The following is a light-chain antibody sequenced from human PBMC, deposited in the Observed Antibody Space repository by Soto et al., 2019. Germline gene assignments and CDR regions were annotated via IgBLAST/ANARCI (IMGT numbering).Light chain of an antibody. J-gene: IGKJ4*01. CDR1: QTITSSY. V-gene: IGKV3-20*01. CDR3: QLYGTSPLLT. Sequence: EIVLTQSPGTLSLSPGERATLSCRASQTITSSYLAWYQQKPGQAPRLLIYSASSRATGIPDRFRGSGSGTDFTLTISRLEAEDFAVYYCQLYGTSPLLTFGGGTKVEIK. CDR2: SAS.